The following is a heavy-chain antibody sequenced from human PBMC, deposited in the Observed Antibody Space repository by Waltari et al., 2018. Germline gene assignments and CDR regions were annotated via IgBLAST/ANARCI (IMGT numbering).Heavy chain of an antibody. Sequence: VRLMESGGGLVQPGGSLRLSWSASGSSFTPTWMSWVRQSPGKGLEWVANIKGDGNVKHYVDSVRGRFTISRDNARSSLYLQMDSLRAEDTAVYYCARVGELSGAIPFDYWGQGTLVTVSS. J-gene: IGHJ4*02. V-gene: IGHV3-7*01. CDR2: IKGDGNVK. CDR3: ARVGELSGAIPFDY. CDR1: GSSFTPTW. D-gene: IGHD1-26*01.